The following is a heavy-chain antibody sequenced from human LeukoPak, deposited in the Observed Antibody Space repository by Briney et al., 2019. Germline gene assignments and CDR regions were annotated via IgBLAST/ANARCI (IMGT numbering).Heavy chain of an antibody. J-gene: IGHJ5*02. CDR2: IIPIFGTA. Sequence: SVKVSCKASGGTFSSYAISWVRQAPGQGLEWMGGIIPIFGTANYAQKFQGRVTITADESTSTAYMELSSLRSEDTAVYYCARALDEGIAAADWFDPWGQGTLVTVSS. CDR1: GGTFSSYA. CDR3: ARALDEGIAAADWFDP. V-gene: IGHV1-69*01. D-gene: IGHD6-13*01.